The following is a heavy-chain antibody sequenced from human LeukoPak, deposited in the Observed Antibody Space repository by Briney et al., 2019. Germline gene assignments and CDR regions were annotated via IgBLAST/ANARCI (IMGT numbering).Heavy chain of an antibody. V-gene: IGHV3-23*01. Sequence: GGSLRLSCAASGFTFSDSAMTWVRQAPGKGLDWVSLISFSGANTYYADSVRGRFTISRDNSKDTLFLQMNSLRAEDTAIYYCARDIQLSTWGLGTMVTVSS. CDR3: ARDIQLST. CDR1: GFTFSDSA. CDR2: ISFSGANT. D-gene: IGHD5-24*01. J-gene: IGHJ3*01.